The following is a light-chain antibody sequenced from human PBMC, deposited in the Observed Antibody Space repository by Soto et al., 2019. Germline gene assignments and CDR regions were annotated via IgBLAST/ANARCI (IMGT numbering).Light chain of an antibody. Sequence: QCALTQPASVSGSPGQSTTISCTGTSSDVGGYNYVSWYQQHPGNAPRLMIYEVNNRPSGVPNRFSGSKSGNTASLTISGLQAEDEADYYCSSKTSSRTPFVFGTGTKVTVL. J-gene: IGLJ1*01. CDR1: SSDVGGYNY. CDR2: EVN. V-gene: IGLV2-14*01. CDR3: SSKTSSRTPFV.